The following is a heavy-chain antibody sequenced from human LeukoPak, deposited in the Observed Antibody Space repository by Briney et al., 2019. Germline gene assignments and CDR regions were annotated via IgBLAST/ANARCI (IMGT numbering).Heavy chain of an antibody. V-gene: IGHV4-39*07. CDR1: GGSTSSSSYY. CDR3: AGNSPVRGYYYMDV. CDR2: INHSGST. Sequence: PSGTLSLTCTVSGGSTSSSSYYWSWIRQPPGKGLEWIGEINHSGSTNYNPSLKSRVTISVDTSKNQFSLKLSSVTAADTAVYYCAGNSPVRGYYYMDVWGKGTTVTVSS. J-gene: IGHJ6*03. D-gene: IGHD3-10*01.